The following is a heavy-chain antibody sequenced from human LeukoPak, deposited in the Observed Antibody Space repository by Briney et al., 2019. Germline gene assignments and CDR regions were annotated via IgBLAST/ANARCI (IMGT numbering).Heavy chain of an antibody. CDR3: ARFRPRRRADGDFDY. V-gene: IGHV3-53*01. Sequence: GGSLRLSCAASGFSFSSYAMSWVRQAPGKGLEWVSVIYTGGSTYYADSVKGRFTISRDNSKNTLYLQMNSLRAEDTAVYYCARFRPRRRADGDFDYWGQGTLVTVSS. D-gene: IGHD3-10*01. CDR2: IYTGGST. CDR1: GFSFSSYA. J-gene: IGHJ4*02.